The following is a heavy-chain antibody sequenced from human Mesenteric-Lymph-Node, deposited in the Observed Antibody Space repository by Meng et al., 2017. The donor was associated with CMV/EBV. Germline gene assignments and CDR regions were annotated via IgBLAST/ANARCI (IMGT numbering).Heavy chain of an antibody. CDR2: ISANNGDA. CDR3: ARAIRSHELGVVHYSFDY. D-gene: IGHD3-3*01. J-gene: IGHJ4*02. CDR1: GYSFTNYG. V-gene: IGHV1-18*01. Sequence: ASVKVSCKASGYSFTNYGITWVRQAPGQGLEWMGWISANNGDADFAQNLQGRVTLTTDTSTTTAYMDLSSLTSEDTAVYYCARAIRSHELGVVHYSFDYWGQGTLVTVSS.